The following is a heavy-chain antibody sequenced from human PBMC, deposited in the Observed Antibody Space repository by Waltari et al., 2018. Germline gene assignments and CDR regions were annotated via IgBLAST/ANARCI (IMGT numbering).Heavy chain of an antibody. V-gene: IGHV4-39*07. CDR2: IYYSGST. Sequence: QLQLQESGPGLVKPSETLSLTCTVSGGSISSSSYYWGWIRQPPGKGLEWIGSIYYSGSTYYNPSLKSRVTISVDTSKNQFSLKLSSVTAADTAVYYCARPYSGSSEGAVYWGQGTLVTVSS. D-gene: IGHD1-26*01. CDR1: GGSISSSSYY. J-gene: IGHJ4*02. CDR3: ARPYSGSSEGAVY.